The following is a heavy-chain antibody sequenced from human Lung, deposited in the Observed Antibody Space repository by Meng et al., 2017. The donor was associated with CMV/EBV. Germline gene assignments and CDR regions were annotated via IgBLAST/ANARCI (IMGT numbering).Heavy chain of an antibody. D-gene: IGHD2-2*01. J-gene: IGHJ4*02. CDR3: AAQRFVPTAPFDY. CDR2: IYSGGST. Sequence: VSGGSIDSGNYFWSWIRQHPGKGLEYIGYIYSGGSTYYSPSLKSRATISVDTSKEQFSLKLNSVTAADTAVYYCAAQRFVPTAPFDYWGQGALVTVSS. V-gene: IGHV4-31*02. CDR1: GGSIDSGNYF.